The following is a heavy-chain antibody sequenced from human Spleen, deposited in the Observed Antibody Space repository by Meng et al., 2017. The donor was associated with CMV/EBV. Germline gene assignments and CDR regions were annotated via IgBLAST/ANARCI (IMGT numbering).Heavy chain of an antibody. CDR2: IYYSGST. V-gene: IGHV4-30-4*08. D-gene: IGHD2-2*01. Sequence: GSGDYYWSWIRQSPGRGLEWIGYIYYSGSTYSYNPSLKSRLHMSVDMSKNQFSLKLSSVSAADTAMYYCARGPAALLVPAAPNWFDPWGQGALVTVSS. CDR1: GSGDYY. CDR3: ARGPAALLVPAAPNWFDP. J-gene: IGHJ5*02.